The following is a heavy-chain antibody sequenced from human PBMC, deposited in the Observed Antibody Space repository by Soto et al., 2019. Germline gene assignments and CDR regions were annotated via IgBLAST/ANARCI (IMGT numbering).Heavy chain of an antibody. CDR1: GFSFSSFA. V-gene: IGHV3-23*01. CDR3: AKHGYSITRNKPLDY. Sequence: GGSLGLSCAASGFSFSSFAMCWGRQAPGKGLEWVSSISVSGVTRYYADSVKGRFTISRDNSKNTLNLQMNSLRVEDTAVYYCAKHGYSITRNKPLDYWGQGTLVTVSS. J-gene: IGHJ4*02. D-gene: IGHD6-13*01. CDR2: ISVSGVTR.